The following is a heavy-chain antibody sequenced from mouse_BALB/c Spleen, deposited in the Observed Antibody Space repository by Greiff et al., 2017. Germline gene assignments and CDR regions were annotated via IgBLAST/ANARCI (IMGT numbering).Heavy chain of an antibody. CDR2: IDPYYGGT. Sequence: VQLQQSGPGLVKPGASVKLSCKASGYSFTGYNMNWVKQSNGKSLEWIGNIDPYYGGTSYNQKFKGKATLTVDKSSSTAYMQLKSLTSEDSAVYYCARGDGNYYAMDYWGQGTSVTVSS. J-gene: IGHJ4*01. CDR3: ARGDGNYYAMDY. D-gene: IGHD2-1*01. V-gene: IGHV1S135*01. CDR1: GYSFTGYN.